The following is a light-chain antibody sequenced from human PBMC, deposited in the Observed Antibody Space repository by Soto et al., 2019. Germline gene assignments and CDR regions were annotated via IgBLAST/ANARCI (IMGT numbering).Light chain of an antibody. J-gene: IGLJ2*01. CDR1: SGHSSYA. CDR3: QTWGTGIHVV. Sequence: QLVLTQSPSASASLGASVKLTCTLSSGHSSYAIAWHQPEQGPRYLMKLDSDGSHTKGDAIPDRFSGSSSGAERYLTISSLQSEDEADYYCQTWGTGIHVVFGGGTKVTVL. V-gene: IGLV4-69*01. CDR2: LDSDGSH.